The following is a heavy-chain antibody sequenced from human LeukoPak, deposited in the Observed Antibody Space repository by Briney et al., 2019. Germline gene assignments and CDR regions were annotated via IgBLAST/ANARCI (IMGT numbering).Heavy chain of an antibody. J-gene: IGHJ3*02. D-gene: IGHD2-2*01. CDR3: ARVGSCSSTSCYTGKTAFDI. V-gene: IGHV3-21*01. CDR2: ISGSGYYS. CDR1: GFTFSDYA. Sequence: GRSLRLSCSASGFTFSDYAMSWVRQAPGKGLEWVSVISGSGYYSYYADSVKGRFTISRDNAKNSLYLQMNSLRAEDTAVFYCARVGSCSSTSCYTGKTAFDIWGQGTMVTVSS.